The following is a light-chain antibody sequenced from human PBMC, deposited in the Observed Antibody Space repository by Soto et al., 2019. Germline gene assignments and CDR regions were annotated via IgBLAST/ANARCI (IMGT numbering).Light chain of an antibody. CDR1: QSVLYSSNNKNY. CDR2: WAS. J-gene: IGKJ1*01. V-gene: IGKV4-1*01. CDR3: QQYYSSPLT. Sequence: DIVMTQSPDSLAVSLGERATINCKSSQSVLYSSNNKNYLAWYQQKSGQPPKLLIYWASTRESGVPDRFSGNGSGTDFTLTISSLPAEDVAVYYCQQYYSSPLTFGQGTKVEIK.